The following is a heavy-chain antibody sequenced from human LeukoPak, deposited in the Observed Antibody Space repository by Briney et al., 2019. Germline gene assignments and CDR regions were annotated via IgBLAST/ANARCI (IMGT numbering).Heavy chain of an antibody. CDR1: GFTFDDYG. CDR2: INWNGGST. D-gene: IGHD3-22*01. V-gene: IGHV3-20*04. Sequence: SGGSLRLSCAASGFTFDDYGMSWVRQAPGKGLEWVSGINWNGGSTGYADSVKGRFTISRDNAKNSLYLQMNSLRAEDTALYYCARVGSPITMIPDDYYFDYWGQGTLVTVSS. CDR3: ARVGSPITMIPDDYYFDY. J-gene: IGHJ4*02.